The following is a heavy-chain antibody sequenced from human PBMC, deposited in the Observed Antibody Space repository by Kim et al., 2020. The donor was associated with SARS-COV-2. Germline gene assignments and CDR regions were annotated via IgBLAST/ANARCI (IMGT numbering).Heavy chain of an antibody. CDR3: ARDGSRVVVVPAAISYGMDV. CDR2: INTNTGNP. D-gene: IGHD2-2*02. V-gene: IGHV7-4-1*02. J-gene: IGHJ6*02. CDR1: GYTFTSYA. Sequence: ASVKVSCKASGYTFTSYAMNWVRQAPGQGLEWMGWINTNTGNPTYAQGFTGRFVFSLDTSVSTAYLQISSLKAEDTAVYYCARDGSRVVVVPAAISYGMDVWGQGTTVTVSS.